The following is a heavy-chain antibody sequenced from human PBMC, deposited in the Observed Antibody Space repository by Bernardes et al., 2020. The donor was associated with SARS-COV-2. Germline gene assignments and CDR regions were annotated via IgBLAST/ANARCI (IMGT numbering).Heavy chain of an antibody. J-gene: IGHJ3*02. D-gene: IGHD2-21*02. CDR2: ISAHNGNT. CDR1: GDTLMNHG. V-gene: IGHV1-18*04. Sequence: ASVKVSCKASGDTLMNHGISWVRQAPGQGLEWMGWISAHNGNTQYPEKFQDRVIMTTDTSSSTSYMELRSLRSDDTAVYYCARLEGDRLLAFDIWGQGTMVTVSS. CDR3: ARLEGDRLLAFDI.